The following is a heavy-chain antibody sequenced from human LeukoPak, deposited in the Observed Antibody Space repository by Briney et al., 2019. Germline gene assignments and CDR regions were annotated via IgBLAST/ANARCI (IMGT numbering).Heavy chain of an antibody. CDR3: ARADYYDSSGYSSYYYYGMDV. V-gene: IGHV4-61*02. D-gene: IGHD3-22*01. CDR1: GGSISSGSYY. Sequence: PSETLSLTCTVSGGSISSGSYYWSWIRQPAGKGLEWIGRIYTSESTNYNPSLKSRVTISVDTSKNQFSLKLSSVTAADTAVYYCARADYYDSSGYSSYYYYGMDVWGQGTTVTVSS. J-gene: IGHJ6*02. CDR2: IYTSEST.